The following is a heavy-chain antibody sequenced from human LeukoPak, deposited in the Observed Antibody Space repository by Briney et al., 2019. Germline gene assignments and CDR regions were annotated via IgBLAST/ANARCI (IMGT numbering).Heavy chain of an antibody. CDR2: IYHSGST. CDR1: SGSISSYY. D-gene: IGHD4-23*01. V-gene: IGHV4-59*01. J-gene: IGHJ4*02. Sequence: SETLSLTCTVSSGSISSYYWSWIRQPPGKGLEWVGYIYHSGSTNYNPSLKSRVTISIDTSKNQFPLKLNSVTAADTAVYYCARRFSTSGNSYFDYGGQGTLVTVSS. CDR3: ARRFSTSGNSYFDY.